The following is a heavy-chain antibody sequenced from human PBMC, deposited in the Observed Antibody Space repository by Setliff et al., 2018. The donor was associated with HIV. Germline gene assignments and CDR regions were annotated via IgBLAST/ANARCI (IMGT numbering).Heavy chain of an antibody. CDR2: INPLFGTT. CDR1: GDTFSNYA. CDR3: ARESLNLGELSSHPDASDI. J-gene: IGHJ3*02. Sequence: SVKVSCKASGDTFSNYAITWVRQAPGQGLEWMGGINPLFGTTNYAHNFQGRLTITTDQIMSTAYMELTSLRSEDTAVYYCARESLNLGELSSHPDASDIWGQGTMVTVS. V-gene: IGHV1-69*05. D-gene: IGHD3-16*02.